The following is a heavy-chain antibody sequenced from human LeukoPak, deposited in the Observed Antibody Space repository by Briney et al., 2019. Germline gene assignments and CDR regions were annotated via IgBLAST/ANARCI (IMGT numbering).Heavy chain of an antibody. CDR2: ISGSGGST. CDR3: AKAGGYCSSTSCPDQYYYYGMDV. V-gene: IGHV3-23*01. Sequence: GGSLRLSCAASGFTFSSYAMSWVRQAPGKGLEWVSAISGSGGSTYYADSVKGRFTISRDNSKNTLYLQMNSLRAEDTAVYYCAKAGGYCSSTSCPDQYYYYGMDVRGQGTTVTVSS. D-gene: IGHD2-2*01. CDR1: GFTFSSYA. J-gene: IGHJ6*02.